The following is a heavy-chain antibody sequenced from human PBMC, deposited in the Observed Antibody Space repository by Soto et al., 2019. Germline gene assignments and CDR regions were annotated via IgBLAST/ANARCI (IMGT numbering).Heavy chain of an antibody. J-gene: IGHJ4*02. D-gene: IGHD3-22*01. Sequence: QVQLVQSGAEVKNPGSSVNVSCKAAGGPFSSYAFTWVRQSPGQGLEWMVGIIPVFGAPNYAQTFKGSVPISADASTSTAYMELSSLRSEDTAVYYCAGSPEWSYALSQLVITTFAFYWGQGTLVTVSP. CDR3: AGSPEWSYALSQLVITTFAFY. CDR1: GGPFSSYA. CDR2: IIPVFGAP. V-gene: IGHV1-69*01.